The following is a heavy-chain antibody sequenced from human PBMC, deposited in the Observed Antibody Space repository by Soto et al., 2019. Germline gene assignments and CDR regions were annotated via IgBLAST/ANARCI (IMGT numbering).Heavy chain of an antibody. V-gene: IGHV1-46*01. J-gene: IGHJ4*02. CDR2: VNPSGGHT. D-gene: IGHD2-21*02. CDR1: GDTFTDYY. CDR3: AGGGHVVVVTAALDC. Sequence: QVQLMQSGAEVKKPGASVKVSCKASGDTFTDYYIHWVRQAPGQGLEWMGTVNPSGGHTTYAQHSLGRVRLTRDTCTSTLYMDLTSLTSDDAAIYYCAGGGHVVVVTAALDCWGQGTLVTVSS.